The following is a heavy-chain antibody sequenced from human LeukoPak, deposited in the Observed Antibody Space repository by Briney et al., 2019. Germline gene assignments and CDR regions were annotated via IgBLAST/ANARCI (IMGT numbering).Heavy chain of an antibody. CDR3: AREDPQTTVPEGLDV. CDR2: IYFSGTT. CDR1: GGSISNYY. D-gene: IGHD4-17*01. Sequence: SETLSLTCTVSGGSISNYYWSWLRQPPGKGLEWIGYIYFSGTTNINPSLKSRVTTSVDMSKNQFSLKLSSVTAADTAVYYCAREDPQTTVPEGLDVWGQGTTVTVSS. V-gene: IGHV4-59*01. J-gene: IGHJ6*02.